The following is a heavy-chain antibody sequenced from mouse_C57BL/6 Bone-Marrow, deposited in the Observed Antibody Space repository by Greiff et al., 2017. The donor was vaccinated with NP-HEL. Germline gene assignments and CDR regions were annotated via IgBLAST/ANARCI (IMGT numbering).Heavy chain of an antibody. CDR1: GYTFPSYW. Sequence: QVQLQQPGAELVRPGSSVKLSCKASGYTFPSYWMDWVEQRPGKGLEWIGNIFPSDSETHYNQKFKDKATLTVDKSSSTAYMQLSSLTSEDSAVYYCARGFAYGRDYWGQGTTLTVSS. D-gene: IGHD1-1*01. CDR3: ARGFAYGRDY. J-gene: IGHJ2*01. CDR2: IFPSDSET. V-gene: IGHV1-61*01.